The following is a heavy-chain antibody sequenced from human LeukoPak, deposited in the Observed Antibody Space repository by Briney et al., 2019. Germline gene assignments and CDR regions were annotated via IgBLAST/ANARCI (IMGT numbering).Heavy chain of an antibody. J-gene: IGHJ4*02. D-gene: IGHD3-3*01. CDR3: ARVFRESFSKDY. V-gene: IGHV4-38-2*02. CDR1: GYSISSGYN. Sequence: SETLSLTCTVSGYSISSGYNWGWIRQPPGMGLVWIGSIYHDGTTYYNPSLKSRVTISVDTSKNRFSLELSSVTAADTAVYYCARVFRESFSKDYWGQGTLVTVSS. CDR2: IYHDGTT.